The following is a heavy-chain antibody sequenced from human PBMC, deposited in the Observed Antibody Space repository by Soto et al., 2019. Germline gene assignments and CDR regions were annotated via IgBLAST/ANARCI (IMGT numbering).Heavy chain of an antibody. J-gene: IGHJ4*02. CDR3: ASHYGSCFDY. CDR1: GDSISNSRFY. D-gene: IGHD3-10*01. Sequence: ETLSLTCSVSGDSISNSRFYWAWIRQPPGEGLEWIGSIYHTGNAYYNPSLKSRVTISVDTSKNQFSLKLSSVTAADTALYYCASHYGSCFDYSGQGTLVTVSS. V-gene: IGHV4-39*01. CDR2: IYHTGNA.